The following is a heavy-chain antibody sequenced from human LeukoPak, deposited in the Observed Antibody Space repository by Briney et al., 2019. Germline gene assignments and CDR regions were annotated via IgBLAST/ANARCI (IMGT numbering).Heavy chain of an antibody. Sequence: PSQTLSLTCTVSGGSISSGDYYWSWIRQPPGKGLEWIGYIYYSGSTYYNPSLKSRVTISVDTSKNQFSLKLSSVTAADTAVYYCARDPAVIYYYYGMDVWGQGTTVTASS. J-gene: IGHJ6*02. CDR2: IYYSGST. V-gene: IGHV4-30-4*01. D-gene: IGHD2-21*01. CDR3: ARDPAVIYYYYGMDV. CDR1: GGSISSGDYY.